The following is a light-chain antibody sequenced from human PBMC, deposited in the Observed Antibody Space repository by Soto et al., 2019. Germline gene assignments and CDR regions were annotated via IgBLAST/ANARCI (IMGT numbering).Light chain of an antibody. V-gene: IGLV2-8*01. J-gene: IGLJ3*02. CDR3: SSYAASHNFYVV. CDR2: EVT. Sequence: QSALTQPPSASGSPGQSVTISCTGTSSDVGGYNYFSWYQQYPGRAPKLMFYEVTKRPSGVPDRFSGSKSGNTASLTVSGLQAEDEADDYCSSYAASHNFYVVFGGGTKLTVL. CDR1: SSDVGGYNY.